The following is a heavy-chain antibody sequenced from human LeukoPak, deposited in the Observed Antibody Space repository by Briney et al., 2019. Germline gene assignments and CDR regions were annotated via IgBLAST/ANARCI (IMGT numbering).Heavy chain of an antibody. CDR2: IYYSGST. CDR3: ARSRRTSGTMGAFDI. Sequence: SETLSLTCTVSGGSISSYYWSWIRQPPGKGLEWIGYIYYSGSTNYNPSLKSRVTISVDTSKNQFSLKLSSVTAADTAVYYCARSRRTSGTMGAFDIWGQGTMVTVSS. D-gene: IGHD1/OR15-1a*01. CDR1: GGSISSYY. V-gene: IGHV4-59*01. J-gene: IGHJ3*02.